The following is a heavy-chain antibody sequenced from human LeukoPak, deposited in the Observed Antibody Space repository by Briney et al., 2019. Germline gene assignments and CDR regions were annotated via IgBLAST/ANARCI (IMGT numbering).Heavy chain of an antibody. Sequence: GASVKVSCKASGYTFTSYDINWARQATGQGLEWMGWMNPNSGNTGYAQKFQGRVTMTRNTSISTAYMELSSLRAEDTAVYYCARSRSGDSSGYYFYYYYGMDVWGQGTTVTVSS. CDR2: MNPNSGNT. CDR1: GYTFTSYD. D-gene: IGHD3-22*01. J-gene: IGHJ6*02. V-gene: IGHV1-8*01. CDR3: ARSRSGDSSGYYFYYYYGMDV.